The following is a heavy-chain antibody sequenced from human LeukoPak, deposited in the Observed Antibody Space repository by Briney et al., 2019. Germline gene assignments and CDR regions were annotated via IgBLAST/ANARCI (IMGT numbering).Heavy chain of an antibody. Sequence: SETLSLTCTVSGGSISSYYWSWIRQPPGKGLEWIGYIYYSGSTNYNPSLKSRVTISVDTSKNQFSLKLSSVTVADTAVYYCARESSSGGYYYFDYWGQGTLVTVSS. CDR1: GGSISSYY. J-gene: IGHJ4*02. V-gene: IGHV4-59*01. CDR3: ARESSSGGYYYFDY. CDR2: IYYSGST. D-gene: IGHD3-22*01.